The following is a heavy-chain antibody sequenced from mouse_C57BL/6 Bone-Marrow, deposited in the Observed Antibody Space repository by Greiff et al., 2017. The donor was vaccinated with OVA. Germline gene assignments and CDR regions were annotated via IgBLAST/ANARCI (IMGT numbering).Heavy chain of an antibody. J-gene: IGHJ4*01. Sequence: VQLQQSDTELVKPGASVKISCKVSGYTFTDHTIHWMKQRPEQGLEWVGYIYPRDGSTKYNEKFKGKATLTADKSSSTAYMQLNCLTSEDSAVYFCARERLSTYFYAMDYWGQGTSVTVSS. CDR2: IYPRDGST. D-gene: IGHD2-10*01. CDR1: GYTFTDHT. CDR3: ARERLSTYFYAMDY. V-gene: IGHV1-78*01.